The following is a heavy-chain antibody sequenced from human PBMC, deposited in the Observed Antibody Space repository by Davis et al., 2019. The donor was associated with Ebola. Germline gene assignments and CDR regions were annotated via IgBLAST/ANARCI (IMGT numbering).Heavy chain of an antibody. CDR3: AGLMPTSYSHLPTFDP. J-gene: IGHJ5*02. Sequence: GESLKISCAASGFTFSSYSMNWVRQAPGQGLEWVSSISSSSSYIYYADSVKGRFTISRDNAKNSLYLQMNSLRAEDTAVYYCAGLMPTSYSHLPTFDPWGQGTLVTVSS. V-gene: IGHV3-21*01. D-gene: IGHD6-13*01. CDR2: ISSSSSYI. CDR1: GFTFSSYS.